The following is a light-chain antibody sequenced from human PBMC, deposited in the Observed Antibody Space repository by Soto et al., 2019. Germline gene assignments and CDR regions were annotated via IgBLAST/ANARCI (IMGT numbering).Light chain of an antibody. CDR1: SSDVGAYNY. CDR3: SSYTGSSTLYV. Sequence: QSALTQPASVSGSPGQSITISCTGTSSDVGAYNYVSWYQHHPGKAPRLMISEVTNRPSGVSNRFSGSKSGSSASLTISGLQPDDEADYYCSSYTGSSTLYVFGTGTKVTVL. CDR2: EVT. V-gene: IGLV2-14*01. J-gene: IGLJ1*01.